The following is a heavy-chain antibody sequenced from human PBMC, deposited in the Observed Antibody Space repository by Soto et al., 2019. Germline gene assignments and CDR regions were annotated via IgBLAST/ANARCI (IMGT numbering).Heavy chain of an antibody. CDR2: IYYRGST. Sequence: SETLSLTCTVSGGSISSYYWSWIRQPPGTGLEWIGYIYYRGSTNYNPSLKSRVTISVDTSKNQFSLKLSSVTAADTAVYYCARVYSSGWPGLNWLDPWGQGTLVTVSS. D-gene: IGHD6-19*01. J-gene: IGHJ5*02. CDR3: ARVYSSGWPGLNWLDP. V-gene: IGHV4-59*01. CDR1: GGSISSYY.